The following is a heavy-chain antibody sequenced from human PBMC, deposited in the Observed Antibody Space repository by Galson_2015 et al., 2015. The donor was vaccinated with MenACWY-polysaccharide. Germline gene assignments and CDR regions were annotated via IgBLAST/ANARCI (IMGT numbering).Heavy chain of an antibody. V-gene: IGHV3-74*01. CDR3: ARRGGSYYDS. J-gene: IGHJ4*02. CDR1: GFTFSSDW. CDR2: INNDATTI. Sequence: SLRLSCAASGFTFSSDWMHWVRQAPGKGLVWVLRINNDATTINYADSVKGRFIISRDNAKNTLYLQMNSLRAEDTAVYYCARRGGSYYDSWGQGTLVTVSS. D-gene: IGHD3-10*01.